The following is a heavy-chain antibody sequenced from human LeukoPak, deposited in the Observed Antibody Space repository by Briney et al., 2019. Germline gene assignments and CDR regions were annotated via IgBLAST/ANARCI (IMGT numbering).Heavy chain of an antibody. D-gene: IGHD3-22*01. V-gene: IGHV1-18*01. CDR3: ARGPGGRSGFHPLEDHYYYYYMDV. CDR2: ISAYNGNT. J-gene: IGHJ6*03. CDR1: GYTFSIYG. Sequence: ASVKVSCKASGYTFSIYGFSWVRQAPGQGLELMGWISAYNGNTNYAQKLQGRVTMTTDTSTRTAYMELRSLRSDDTAVNYCARGPGGRSGFHPLEDHYYYYYMDVWGKGTTVTVSS.